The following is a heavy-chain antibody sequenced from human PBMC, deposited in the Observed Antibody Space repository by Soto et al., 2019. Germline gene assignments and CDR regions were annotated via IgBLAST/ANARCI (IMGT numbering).Heavy chain of an antibody. D-gene: IGHD3-16*02. Sequence: ASVKVSCKASGGTFSSYAISWVRQAPGQGLEWMGRIIPILGIANYAQKFQGRVTITADKSTSTAYMELSSLRSEDTAVYYCAEEGYDYVWGSYRYYFDYWGQGTLVTVSS. J-gene: IGHJ4*02. V-gene: IGHV1-69*04. CDR3: AEEGYDYVWGSYRYYFDY. CDR2: IIPILGIA. CDR1: GGTFSSYA.